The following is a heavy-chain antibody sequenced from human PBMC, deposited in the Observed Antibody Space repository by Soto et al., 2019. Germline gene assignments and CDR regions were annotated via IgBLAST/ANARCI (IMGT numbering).Heavy chain of an antibody. CDR2: IYPGDSDT. J-gene: IGHJ5*02. D-gene: IGHD3-16*01. CDR1: GYSFTTYC. V-gene: IGHV5-51*01. CDR3: ARLRFGQHPAEP. Sequence: GESLKISWKGSGYSFTTYCIGGVRQKPGKGLEWMCIIYPGDSDTTYSPSFQGKITMSADKSNNTAYLQWSSLKASDTAIYYCARLRFGQHPAEPWGQGTLVTV.